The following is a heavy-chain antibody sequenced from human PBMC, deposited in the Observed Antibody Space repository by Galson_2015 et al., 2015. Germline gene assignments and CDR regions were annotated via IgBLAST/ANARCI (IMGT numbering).Heavy chain of an antibody. CDR2: IRSDSSNK. Sequence: SLRLSCAASGFTFSSYGMNWVRQAPGKGLEWVADIRSDSSNKYYADSVKGRFTISRDNSKNTLYLQMNSLRAEDTAVYYCARARYCSGGSFYSGDYWGQGTLVTVSS. D-gene: IGHD2-15*01. CDR1: GFTFSSYG. J-gene: IGHJ4*02. V-gene: IGHV3-33*08. CDR3: ARARYCSGGSFYSGDY.